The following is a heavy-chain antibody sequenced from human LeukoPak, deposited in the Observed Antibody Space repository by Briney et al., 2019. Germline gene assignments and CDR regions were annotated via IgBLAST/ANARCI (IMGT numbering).Heavy chain of an antibody. CDR3: AREEKHMAVNGMDV. J-gene: IGHJ6*02. CDR1: GSTISDYY. V-gene: IGHV3-11*01. D-gene: IGHD2-21*01. Sequence: GRSLRLSCAASGSTISDYYMSWIRQAPGKGLEWVSYISSSGSTIYYADSVKGRFTISRDNAKNSLYLQMNSLRAEDTAVYYCAREEKHMAVNGMDVWGQGTTVTVSS. CDR2: ISSSGSTI.